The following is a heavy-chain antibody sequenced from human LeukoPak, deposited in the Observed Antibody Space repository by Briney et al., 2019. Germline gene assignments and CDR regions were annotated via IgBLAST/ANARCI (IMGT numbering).Heavy chain of an antibody. CDR3: AKDSHIVVVPAARNGWFDP. Sequence: GGSLRLSCAASGFTFSSYAMSWVRQAPGKGLEWVSAISGSGGSTYYADSVKGRFTISRDNSKNTLYLQMNSLRAEDTAVYYCAKDSHIVVVPAARNGWFDPRGQGTLVTVSS. J-gene: IGHJ5*02. V-gene: IGHV3-23*01. CDR2: ISGSGGST. CDR1: GFTFSSYA. D-gene: IGHD2-2*01.